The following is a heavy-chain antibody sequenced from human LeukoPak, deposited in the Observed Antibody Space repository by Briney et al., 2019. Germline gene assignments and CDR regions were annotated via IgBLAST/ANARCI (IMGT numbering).Heavy chain of an antibody. CDR3: ARDQSMRYSGYDLEDLVTNWFDP. J-gene: IGHJ5*02. V-gene: IGHV4-31*03. D-gene: IGHD5-12*01. Sequence: SETLSLTCTVSGGSISSGGYYWSWIRQHPGKGLEWIGYIYYSGSTYYNPSLRSRVTISVDTSKNQFSLKLSSVTAADTAVYYCARDQSMRYSGYDLEDLVTNWFDPWGQGTLVTVSS. CDR1: GGSISSGGYY. CDR2: IYYSGST.